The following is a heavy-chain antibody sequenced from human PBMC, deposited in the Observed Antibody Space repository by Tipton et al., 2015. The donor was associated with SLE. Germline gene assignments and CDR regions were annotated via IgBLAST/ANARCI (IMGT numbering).Heavy chain of an antibody. J-gene: IGHJ5*02. D-gene: IGHD5-18*01. Sequence: QSGAEVKKPGASVKVSCKASGYTFTSYGISWVRQAPGQGLEWMGGIIPIFGTANYAQKFQGRVTITADESTSTAYMELSSLRSEDTAVYYCARRGYSYGYWFDPWGQGTLVTVSS. CDR3: ARRGYSYGYWFDP. V-gene: IGHV1-69*13. CDR2: IIPIFGTA. CDR1: GYTFTSYG.